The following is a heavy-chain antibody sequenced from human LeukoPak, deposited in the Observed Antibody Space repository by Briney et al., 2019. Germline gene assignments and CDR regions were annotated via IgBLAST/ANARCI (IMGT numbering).Heavy chain of an antibody. D-gene: IGHD6-13*01. CDR1: GYRFTSYW. V-gene: IGHV5-51*01. CDR2: IYPGDSDT. CDR3: ARSYSSSWLQGWFDP. Sequence: PGESLKISSKGSGYRFTSYWIGWVRQMPGKGLEWMGIIYPGDSDTRYSPSFQGQVTISADKSISTAYLQWSSLKASDTAMYYCARSYSSSWLQGWFDPWGQGTLVTVSS. J-gene: IGHJ5*02.